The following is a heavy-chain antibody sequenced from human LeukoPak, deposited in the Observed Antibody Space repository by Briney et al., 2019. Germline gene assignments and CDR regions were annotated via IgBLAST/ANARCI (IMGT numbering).Heavy chain of an antibody. D-gene: IGHD2-8*01. J-gene: IGHJ5*02. CDR1: GSSISSYY. Sequence: SETLSLTCTVSGSSISSYYWSWIRQPPGKGLEWIGYIYYSGSTNYNPSLKSRVTISVDTSKNQFSLKLSSVTAADTAVYYCARLKRCTNGVCYSWFDPWGQGTLVTVSA. V-gene: IGHV4-59*08. CDR3: ARLKRCTNGVCYSWFDP. CDR2: IYYSGST.